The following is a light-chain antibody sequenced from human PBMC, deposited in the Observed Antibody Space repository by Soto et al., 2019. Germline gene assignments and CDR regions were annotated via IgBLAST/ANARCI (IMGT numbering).Light chain of an antibody. CDR1: SSDIGGYDY. Sequence: QSVLTQPRSVSGSPGQSVTISCTGTSSDIGGYDYVSWYQHHPGKAPKLLIYDVNRRPSGVPDRFSGSKSGVTASLTISGLRAEDEADYYCSSYTSSTDYVFGTGTKLTVL. V-gene: IGLV2-11*01. J-gene: IGLJ1*01. CDR2: DVN. CDR3: SSYTSSTDYV.